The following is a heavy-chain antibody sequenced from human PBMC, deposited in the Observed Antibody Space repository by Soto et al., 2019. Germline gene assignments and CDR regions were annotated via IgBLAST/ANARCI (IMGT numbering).Heavy chain of an antibody. CDR3: ARDKYSSSSYYYYGMDV. J-gene: IGHJ6*02. CDR1: GGSISSYY. D-gene: IGHD6-13*01. Sequence: ETLSLTCTVSGGSISSYYWSWIRQPAGKGLEWIGRIYTSGSTNYNPSLKSRVTMSVDTSKNQFSLKLSSVTAADTAVYYCARDKYSSSSYYYYGMDVWGQGTTVTVSS. V-gene: IGHV4-4*07. CDR2: IYTSGST.